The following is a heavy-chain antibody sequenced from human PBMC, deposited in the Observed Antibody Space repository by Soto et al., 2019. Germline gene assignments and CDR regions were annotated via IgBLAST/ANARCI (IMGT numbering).Heavy chain of an antibody. D-gene: IGHD6-13*01. V-gene: IGHV3-23*01. CDR1: GFTFSSYA. Sequence: GGSLRLSCAASGFTFSSYAMSWVRQAPGKGLEWVSAISGSGGSTYYADSVKGRFTISRDNSKNTLYLQMNSLRAEDTAVYYCVKASSSWYVYYFDYWGQGTLVTVSS. CDR2: ISGSGGST. CDR3: VKASSSWYVYYFDY. J-gene: IGHJ4*02.